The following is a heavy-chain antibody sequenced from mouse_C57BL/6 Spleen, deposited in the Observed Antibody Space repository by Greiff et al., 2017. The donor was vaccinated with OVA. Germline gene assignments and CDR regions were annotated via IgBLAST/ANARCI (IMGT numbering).Heavy chain of an antibody. D-gene: IGHD1-1*01. J-gene: IGHJ2*01. V-gene: IGHV1-82*01. CDR1: GYAFSSSW. CDR3: ANYCGSSYDY. CDR2: IYPGDGDT. Sequence: VLLVESGPELVKPGASVKISCKASGYAFSSSWMNWVKQRPGKGLEWIGRIYPGDGDTNYNGKFKGKATLTADKSSSTAYMQLSSLTSEDSAVXYCANYCGSSYDYWGQGTTLTVSS.